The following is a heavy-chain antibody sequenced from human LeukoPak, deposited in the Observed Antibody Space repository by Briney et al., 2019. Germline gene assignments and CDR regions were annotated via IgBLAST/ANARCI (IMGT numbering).Heavy chain of an antibody. J-gene: IGHJ4*02. CDR3: ARQTAMGRSGDY. D-gene: IGHD5-18*01. CDR1: GYSFTSYW. V-gene: IGHV5-51*01. Sequence: GESLKISCKASGYSFTSYWIGWVRQMPGKGLEWMGIIDPSDSETRYTPSFQGQVTISVDKSLTTADLQWNSLKASDTAMYYCARQTAMGRSGDYWGQGSLVTVSS. CDR2: IDPSDSET.